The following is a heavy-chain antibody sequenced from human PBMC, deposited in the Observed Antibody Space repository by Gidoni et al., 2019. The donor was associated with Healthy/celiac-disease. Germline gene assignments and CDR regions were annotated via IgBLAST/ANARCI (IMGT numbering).Heavy chain of an antibody. V-gene: IGHV1-69*01. D-gene: IGHD3-22*01. CDR2: IIPIFGTA. Sequence: QVQLVQSGAEVKKPGSSVKVSCKASGGTFSSYAISWVRQAPGQGLEWRGGIIPIFGTANYAQKFQGRVTITADESTSTAYMELSSLRSEDTAVYYCARSYYDSSGPKYYFDYWGQGTLVTVSS. CDR1: GGTFSSYA. J-gene: IGHJ4*02. CDR3: ARSYYDSSGPKYYFDY.